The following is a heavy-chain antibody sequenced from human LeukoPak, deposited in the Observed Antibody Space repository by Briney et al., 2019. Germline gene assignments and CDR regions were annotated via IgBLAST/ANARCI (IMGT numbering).Heavy chain of an antibody. D-gene: IGHD3-22*01. CDR3: TRDTFDSSGYFYYYFDY. Sequence: GASVKVSCKASGGTFSSYAISWVRQAPGQGLEWMGGIIPIFGTANYAQKFQGRVTITADESTSTAYMELSSLRSEDTAIYFCTRDTFDSSGYFYYYFDYWGQGTLVTVSS. V-gene: IGHV1-69*13. J-gene: IGHJ4*02. CDR1: GGTFSSYA. CDR2: IIPIFGTA.